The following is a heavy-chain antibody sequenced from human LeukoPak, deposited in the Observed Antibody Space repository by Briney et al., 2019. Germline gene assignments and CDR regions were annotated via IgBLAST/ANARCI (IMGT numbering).Heavy chain of an antibody. CDR3: ARVGGFGSGSYDDC. CDR1: GFTFSSYW. V-gene: IGHV3-74*01. CDR2: INDDGGNT. J-gene: IGHJ4*02. Sequence: GGSLRLSCAASGFTFSSYWMHWVRQAPGKGLVWVSRINDDGGNTNYADSVKGRFTISRDNAKNTLYLQMNSLRAEDTAVYYCARVGGFGSGSYDDCWGQGTLVTVSS. D-gene: IGHD3-10*01.